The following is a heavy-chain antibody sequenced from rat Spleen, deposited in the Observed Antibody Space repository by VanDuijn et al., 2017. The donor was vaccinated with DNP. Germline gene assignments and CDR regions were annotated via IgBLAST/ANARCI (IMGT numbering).Heavy chain of an antibody. D-gene: IGHD1-4*01. CDR3: TTRGDGYDNWFAY. V-gene: IGHV5-20*01. J-gene: IGHJ3*01. CDR2: ISYDGGST. CDR1: GFTFSDYY. Sequence: EVQLVESGGGLVQPGGSLKVSCVASGFTFSDYYMSWVRQAPAKGLEWVASISYDGGSTYYRDSVKGRFTLSRDNAESSLYLQMDSLRSEDTATYYCTTRGDGYDNWFAYWGQGTLVTVSS.